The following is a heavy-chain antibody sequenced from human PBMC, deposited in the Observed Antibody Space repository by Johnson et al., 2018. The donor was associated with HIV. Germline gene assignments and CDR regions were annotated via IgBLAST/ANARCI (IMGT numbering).Heavy chain of an antibody. Sequence: VQLVESGGGLVQPGGSLRLSCVGSSNYKSWVRQAPGKGLEWVSVIYSGGSTYYADSVKGRFTISRDNSKNTLYLQMNSLRAEDTAVYYCAKFHGSSASDAFDIWGQGTMVTVSS. V-gene: IGHV3-66*02. CDR3: AKFHGSSASDAFDI. D-gene: IGHD2-2*01. CDR1: SNY. CDR2: IYSGGST. J-gene: IGHJ3*02.